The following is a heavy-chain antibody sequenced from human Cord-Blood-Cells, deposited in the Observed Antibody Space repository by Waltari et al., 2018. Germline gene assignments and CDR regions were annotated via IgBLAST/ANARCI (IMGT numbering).Heavy chain of an antibody. Sequence: QVQLVQSGAEVKKPGASVKVSCKASGYTFTGYYMHWVRQAPGQGLEWMGWINPNSGGTNYAQKFQGWVTMTRDTSISTAYMELSRLRSDNTAVYYCARARDYDSSGFDYWGQGTLVTVSS. D-gene: IGHD3-22*01. CDR1: GYTFTGYY. V-gene: IGHV1-2*04. CDR2: INPNSGGT. J-gene: IGHJ4*02. CDR3: ARARDYDSSGFDY.